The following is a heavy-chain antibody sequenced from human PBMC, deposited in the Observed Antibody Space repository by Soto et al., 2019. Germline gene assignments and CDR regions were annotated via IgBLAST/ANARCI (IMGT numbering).Heavy chain of an antibody. D-gene: IGHD1-20*01. V-gene: IGHV4-30-4*01. CDR1: GGSITSGDYY. CDR2: IYNIET. CDR3: ARDRWGDGRYEAVYYGMDV. Sequence: QVQLQESGPTWMKPSQTLSLTCTVSGGSITSGDYYWSWIRQSPGKGLEWIGNIYNIETSYNPSLKSRVTISVDTSKSQFSLELTSVTAADTAVYFCARDRWGDGRYEAVYYGMDVWGQGTTVTVSS. J-gene: IGHJ6*02.